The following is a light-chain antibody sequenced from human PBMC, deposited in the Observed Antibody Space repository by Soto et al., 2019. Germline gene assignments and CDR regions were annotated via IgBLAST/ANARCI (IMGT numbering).Light chain of an antibody. CDR1: SGSIASNY. CDR3: QSYDSSNNAV. V-gene: IGLV6-57*02. Sequence: NFMLTQPHSVSESSGKTVTISCTGSSGSIASNYVQWYQQRPGSAPTTVIYEDNQRPSGVPDRFSGSIDSSSNSASLTISGLKTEDEADYYCQSYDSSNNAVFGGGTQLTVL. CDR2: EDN. J-gene: IGLJ7*01.